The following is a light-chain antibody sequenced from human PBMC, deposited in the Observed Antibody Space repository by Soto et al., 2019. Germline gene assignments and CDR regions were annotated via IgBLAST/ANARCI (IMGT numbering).Light chain of an antibody. V-gene: IGKV1-39*01. CDR3: QQSYSPPLT. CDR2: AAS. CDR1: RDISDY. J-gene: IGKJ4*01. Sequence: QMTQSPASLSASVGDRVTITCRASRDISDYLNWFQHKPGRAPKLLIYAASVLHSGVPARFSGSGSESGIEYTLTISSLQPEDSATYYCQQSYSPPLTFGGGTRVEIK.